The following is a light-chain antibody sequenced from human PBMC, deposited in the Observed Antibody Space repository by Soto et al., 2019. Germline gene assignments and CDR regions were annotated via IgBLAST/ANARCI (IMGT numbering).Light chain of an antibody. CDR1: QSISIW. Sequence: DIQVTQSPSTLSASVGDRVTITCRASQSISIWLAWFQQKPEKAPNLLIYKASSLESGVPSRFSGSGSGTEFTLAISSLQPDDFATYYCQQYNDYPLTFGGGTRVEIK. CDR3: QQYNDYPLT. CDR2: KAS. J-gene: IGKJ4*01. V-gene: IGKV1-5*03.